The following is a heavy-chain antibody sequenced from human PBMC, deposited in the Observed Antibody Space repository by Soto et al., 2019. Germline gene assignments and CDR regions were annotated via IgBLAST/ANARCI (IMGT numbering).Heavy chain of an antibody. CDR2: ISSSGSTI. Sequence: GGSLRLSCAASGFTFSDYYMSWIRQAPGKGLEWVSYISSSGSTIYYADSVKGRFTISRDNAKNSLYLQMNSLRAEDTAVYYCARDPRGYYGSGRDNWFDPWGQGTLVTVSS. CDR1: GFTFSDYY. V-gene: IGHV3-11*01. J-gene: IGHJ5*02. CDR3: ARDPRGYYGSGRDNWFDP. D-gene: IGHD3-10*01.